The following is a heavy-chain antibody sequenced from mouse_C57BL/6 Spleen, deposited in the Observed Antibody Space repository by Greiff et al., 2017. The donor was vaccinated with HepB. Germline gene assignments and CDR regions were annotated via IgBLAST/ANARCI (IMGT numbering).Heavy chain of an antibody. CDR2: IYPGDGDT. J-gene: IGHJ1*03. CDR1: GYAFSSYW. V-gene: IGHV1-80*01. Sequence: VQLQQSGAELVKPGASVKISCKASGYAFSSYWMNWVKQRPGKGLEWIGQIYPGDGDTNYNGKFKGKATLTADKSSSTAYMQLSSLTSEDSAVYFCARGMITTVVAHFDVWGTGTTVTVSS. CDR3: ARGMITTVVAHFDV. D-gene: IGHD1-1*01.